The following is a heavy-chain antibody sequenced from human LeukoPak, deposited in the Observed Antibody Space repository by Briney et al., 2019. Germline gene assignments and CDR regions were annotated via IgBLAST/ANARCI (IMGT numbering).Heavy chain of an antibody. Sequence: PGGSLRLSCAASGFTFSDYYMSWIRQAPGKGLEWVSYISSSGGTIYYADSVKGRFTISRDNAKNSLCLQMNSLRAEDTAVYYCARDPPYSGSHASATYIDYWGQGTLVTVSS. J-gene: IGHJ4*02. CDR2: ISSSGGTI. CDR1: GFTFSDYY. D-gene: IGHD6-6*01. CDR3: ARDPPYSGSHASATYIDY. V-gene: IGHV3-11*04.